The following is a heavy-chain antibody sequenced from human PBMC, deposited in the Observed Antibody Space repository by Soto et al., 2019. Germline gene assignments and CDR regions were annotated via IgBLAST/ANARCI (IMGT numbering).Heavy chain of an antibody. Sequence: SETLSLTCTVSGGSISSGGYYWSWIRQHPGKGLEWIGYIYYSGSTYYNPSLKSRVTISVDTSKNQFSLKLSSVTAADTAVYYCARDNWNYLADPWGQGTLVTVSS. CDR3: ARDNWNYLADP. J-gene: IGHJ5*02. D-gene: IGHD1-7*01. V-gene: IGHV4-31*03. CDR1: GGSISSGGYY. CDR2: IYYSGST.